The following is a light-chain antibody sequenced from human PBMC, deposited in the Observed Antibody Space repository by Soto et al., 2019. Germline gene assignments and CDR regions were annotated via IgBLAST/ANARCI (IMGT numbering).Light chain of an antibody. CDR1: SGHSSYA. CDR2: LNNDGSH. CDR3: QTWGNGFQV. V-gene: IGLV4-69*01. Sequence: QSVLTQSPSASASLGASVKLTCTLSSGHSSYAIAWHQKQPGKAPRYLMDLNNDGSHTKGDGIPDRFSGSSSGAERYLIISSLQSEDEADYYCQTWGNGFQVFGGGTKLTVL. J-gene: IGLJ2*01.